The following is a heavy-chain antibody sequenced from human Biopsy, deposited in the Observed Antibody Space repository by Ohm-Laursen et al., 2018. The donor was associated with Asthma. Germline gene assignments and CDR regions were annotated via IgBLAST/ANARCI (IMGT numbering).Heavy chain of an antibody. CDR3: ARTYYDFLTGQVKDVFGA. CDR1: GYNFISFA. CDR2: VNTGNGNT. J-gene: IGHJ3*01. Sequence: ASVKVSCKASGYNFISFAIHWVRQAPGQRLEWMGWVNTGNGNTKYSQKFQGRVTITRDTSASTAYMELRSLRSEDTATYYCARTYYDFLTGQVKDVFGAWGQGTMVTVSS. V-gene: IGHV1-3*04. D-gene: IGHD3-9*01.